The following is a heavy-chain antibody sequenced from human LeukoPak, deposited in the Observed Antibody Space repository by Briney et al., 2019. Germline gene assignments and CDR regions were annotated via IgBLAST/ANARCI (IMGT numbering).Heavy chain of an antibody. V-gene: IGHV1-46*01. D-gene: IGHD6-13*01. J-gene: IGHJ5*02. CDR3: ARGDYGDSSSWYFFSDPNWFDP. CDR2: INPSGSSA. Sequence: ASVKVSCKASGYSFTSYYMHWVRQAPGQGLEWMGFINPSGSSAAYAQKFQGRLTMTRDMFTSTDYMELTSLTSDDTAVYYCARGDYGDSSSWYFFSDPNWFDPWGQGTLVTVSS. CDR1: GYSFTSYY.